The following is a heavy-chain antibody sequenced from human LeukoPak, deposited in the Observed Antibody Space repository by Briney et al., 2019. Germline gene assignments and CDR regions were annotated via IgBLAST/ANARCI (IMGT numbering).Heavy chain of an antibody. CDR1: GGSFSGYY. CDR3: ARARSPDAFDI. CDR2: INHSGST. J-gene: IGHJ3*02. Sequence: SETLSLTCAVYGGSFSGYYWSWIRQPPGKGLEWIGEINHSGSTNYNPSLKSRVTISVDTSKNQFSLKLSSATAADTAVYYCARARSPDAFDIWGQGTMVTVSS. V-gene: IGHV4-34*01.